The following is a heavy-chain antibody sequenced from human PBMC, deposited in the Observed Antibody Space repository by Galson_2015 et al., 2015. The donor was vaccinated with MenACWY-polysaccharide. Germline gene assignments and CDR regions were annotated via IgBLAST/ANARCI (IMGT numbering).Heavy chain of an antibody. CDR2: IKQDGSEK. J-gene: IGHJ4*02. CDR1: GFTFSNFW. Sequence: SLRLSCAASGFTFSNFWMSWVRQAPGKELEWVASIKQDGSEKYLVDSVKGRFTISRGNAENSLFLQMNSLRAEDTAVYYCARERWVRGVFLDQWGQGTLVTVSS. CDR3: ARERWVRGVFLDQ. D-gene: IGHD3-10*01. V-gene: IGHV3-7*01.